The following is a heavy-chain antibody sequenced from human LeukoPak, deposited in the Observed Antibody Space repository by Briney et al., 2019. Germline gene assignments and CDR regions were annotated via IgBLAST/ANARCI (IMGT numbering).Heavy chain of an antibody. Sequence: GGSLRLSCAASGFTFSSYSMNWVRQAPGKGLEWVSSISSSSSYIYYADSVKGRFTISRDNLKNTIYLQMSSLRGEDTAVYYCAKDWRGVGAYLDYWGQGTLVTVSS. V-gene: IGHV3-21*04. D-gene: IGHD1-26*01. J-gene: IGHJ4*02. CDR2: ISSSSSYI. CDR1: GFTFSSYS. CDR3: AKDWRGVGAYLDY.